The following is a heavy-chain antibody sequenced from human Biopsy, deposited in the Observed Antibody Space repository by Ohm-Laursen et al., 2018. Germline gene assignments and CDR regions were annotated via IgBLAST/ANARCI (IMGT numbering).Heavy chain of an antibody. CDR2: ITDSGSHM. CDR1: GFTFTNYN. D-gene: IGHD5-18*01. V-gene: IGHV3-21*04. Sequence: SLRLSCTASGFTFTNYNMNWVRQAPGKGLEWVSSITDSGSHMYYADSVKGRLTISRDNAKNSLYLQMNSLRADDTAVYYCANTAMISYALDIWGHGTTVSVSS. CDR3: ANTAMISYALDI. J-gene: IGHJ3*02.